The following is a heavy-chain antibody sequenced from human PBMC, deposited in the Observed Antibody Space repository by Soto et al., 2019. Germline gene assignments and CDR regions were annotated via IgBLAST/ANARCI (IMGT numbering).Heavy chain of an antibody. J-gene: IGHJ5*02. CDR1: GGSISSSSYY. CDR3: ARTHRAYDFWSRDPWFDP. CDR2: IYYSGST. V-gene: IGHV4-39*01. Sequence: LSLTCTVSGGSISSSSYYWGWIRQPPGKGLEWIGGIYYSGSTYYNPSLKSRVTISVDTSKNQFSLKLSSVTAADTAVYYCARTHRAYDFWSRDPWFDPWGQGTLVTVSS. D-gene: IGHD3-3*01.